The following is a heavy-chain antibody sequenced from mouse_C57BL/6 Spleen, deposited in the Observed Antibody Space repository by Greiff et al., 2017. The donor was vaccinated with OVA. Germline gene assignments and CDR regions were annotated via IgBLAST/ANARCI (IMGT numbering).Heavy chain of an antibody. J-gene: IGHJ2*01. CDR2: IDPNSGGT. CDR3: ARAGSNFYFDY. V-gene: IGHV1-72*01. Sequence: QVQLQQPGAELVKPGASVKLSCKASGYTFTSYWMQWVKQRPGQGLEWIGEIDPNSGGTKYNEKFKSKATLTVDKPSSTAYMQLSSLTSEDSAVYYCARAGSNFYFDYWGQGTTLTVSS. CDR1: GYTFTSYW. D-gene: IGHD2-5*01.